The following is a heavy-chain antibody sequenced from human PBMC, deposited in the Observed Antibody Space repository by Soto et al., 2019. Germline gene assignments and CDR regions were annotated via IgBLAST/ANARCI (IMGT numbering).Heavy chain of an antibody. Sequence: VASVKVSCKASGYTFTGYYMHWVRQAPGQGLEWMGWINPNSGGTNYAQKFQGRVTMTRDTSISTAYMELSRLRSDDTAVYYCARAHKPPNWNDVGWFDPWGQGTLVTVSS. J-gene: IGHJ5*02. CDR1: GYTFTGYY. V-gene: IGHV1-2*02. CDR2: INPNSGGT. CDR3: ARAHKPPNWNDVGWFDP. D-gene: IGHD1-20*01.